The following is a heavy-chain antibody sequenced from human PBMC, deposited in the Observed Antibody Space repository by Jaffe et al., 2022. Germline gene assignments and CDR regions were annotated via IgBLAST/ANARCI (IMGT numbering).Heavy chain of an antibody. J-gene: IGHJ6*03. D-gene: IGHD4-17*01. CDR2: INAGNGNT. CDR1: GYTFTSYA. Sequence: QVQLVQSGAEVKKPGASVKVSCKASGYTFTSYAMHWVRQAPGQRLEWMGWINAGNGNTKYSQKFQGRVTITRDTSASTAYMELSSLRSEDTAVYYCARDHIPNYGDYYYYYYMDVWGKGTTVTVSS. V-gene: IGHV1-3*01. CDR3: ARDHIPNYGDYYYYYYMDV.